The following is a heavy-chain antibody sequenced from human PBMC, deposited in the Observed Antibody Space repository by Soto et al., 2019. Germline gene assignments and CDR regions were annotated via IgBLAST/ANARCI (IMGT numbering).Heavy chain of an antibody. Sequence: QVQLRESGSGLVKPSQTLSLTCAVSGASIISGGYSYSWIRQAPGKGLEWIGYIYHSGSTNYNPPPKSRVTISIDRSENQLSLKLTSVTAADTAVYYCARGYCTSTTCYRGVDVWGQGTTVTVSS. J-gene: IGHJ6*02. D-gene: IGHD2-2*02. CDR3: ARGYCTSTTCYRGVDV. CDR2: IYHSGST. CDR1: GASIISGGYS. V-gene: IGHV4-30-2*01.